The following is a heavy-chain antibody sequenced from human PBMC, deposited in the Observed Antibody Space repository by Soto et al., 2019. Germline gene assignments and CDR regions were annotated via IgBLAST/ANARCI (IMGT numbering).Heavy chain of an antibody. D-gene: IGHD6-13*01. CDR2: IYYSGST. CDR1: GGSISSGDYY. Sequence: SETLSLTCTVSGGSISSGDYYWSWIRQPPGKGLEWIGYIYYSGSTYYNPSLKSRVTISVDTSKNQFSLKLSSVTAADTAVYYCARGRIASYYFDYWGQGTLVTVSS. CDR3: ARGRIASYYFDY. V-gene: IGHV4-30-4*01. J-gene: IGHJ4*02.